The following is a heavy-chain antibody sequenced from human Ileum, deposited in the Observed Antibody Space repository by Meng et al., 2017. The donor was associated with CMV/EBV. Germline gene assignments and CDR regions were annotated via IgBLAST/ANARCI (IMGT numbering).Heavy chain of an antibody. Sequence: GGSLRLSCAASGFTFVHYGMSWVRQAPGKGLEYVSAITWKGGSTDYADSVKGRFTISRDNAKNSLYLQMNSLRAEDTALYYCARDIVDNEDGVWGQGTTVTVSS. CDR1: GFTFVHYG. J-gene: IGHJ6*02. V-gene: IGHV3-20*04. CDR2: ITWKGGST. CDR3: ARDIVDNEDGV. D-gene: IGHD5-12*01.